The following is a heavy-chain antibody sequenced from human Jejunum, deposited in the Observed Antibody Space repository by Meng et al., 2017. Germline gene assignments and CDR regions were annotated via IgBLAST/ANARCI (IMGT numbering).Heavy chain of an antibody. CDR3: ATRTRDSFDY. D-gene: IGHD1-7*01. V-gene: IGHV4-4*02. CDR1: GGSFTGTNW. CDR2: IYHSGTT. J-gene: IGHJ4*02. Sequence: QVQLQESCPGLGSPAGTLSLTCAVSGGSFTGTNWWTWVRQAPGKGLVWIGEIYHSGTTNYNPSLKSRVAISADKSKNQFSLNLYSLSAADTAVYYCATRTRDSFDYWGQGSLVTVSS.